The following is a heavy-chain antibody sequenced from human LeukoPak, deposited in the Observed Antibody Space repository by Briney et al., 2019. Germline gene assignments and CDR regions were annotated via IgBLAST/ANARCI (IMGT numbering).Heavy chain of an antibody. CDR1: GFTFSSYS. CDR3: ARDLDSGYDLGY. J-gene: IGHJ4*02. Sequence: GGSLRLSCAASGFTFSSYSMNWVRQAPGKGLEWVSSISSSSSYIYYADSVKGRFTISRDNAKNSLYPQMNSLRAEDTAVYYRARDLDSGYDLGYWGQGTLVTVSS. D-gene: IGHD5-12*01. V-gene: IGHV3-21*01. CDR2: ISSSSSYI.